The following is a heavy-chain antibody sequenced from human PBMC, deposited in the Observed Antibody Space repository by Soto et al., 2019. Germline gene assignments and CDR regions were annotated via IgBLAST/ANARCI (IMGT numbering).Heavy chain of an antibody. Sequence: GGSLRLSCVASGFIFDDYAMHWVRQAPGKGLEWVSGISWDSGKIGYADSVKGRFTISRDNAKNSLYLQMNSLRTEDTALYYCAKEGGPIYSHYGMDVWGQGTTVTVSS. J-gene: IGHJ6*02. CDR3: AKEGGPIYSHYGMDV. V-gene: IGHV3-9*01. D-gene: IGHD2-15*01. CDR2: ISWDSGKI. CDR1: GFIFDDYA.